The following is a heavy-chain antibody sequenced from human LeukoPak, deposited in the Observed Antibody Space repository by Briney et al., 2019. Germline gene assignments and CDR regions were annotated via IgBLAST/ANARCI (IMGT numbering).Heavy chain of an antibody. CDR2: ISYDGGNK. CDR1: RFTFSSYA. J-gene: IGHJ4*02. V-gene: IGHV3-30-3*01. Sequence: GGSLRLSCAASRFTFSSYAMHWVRRAPGKGLEWVAVISYDGGNKYYADSVKGRFTISRDNSKNTLFLQMNSLRAEDTAVYYCARDSHAPDIDMVSCYFDYWGQGTLVTVSS. CDR3: ARDSHAPDIDMVSCYFDY. D-gene: IGHD5-18*01.